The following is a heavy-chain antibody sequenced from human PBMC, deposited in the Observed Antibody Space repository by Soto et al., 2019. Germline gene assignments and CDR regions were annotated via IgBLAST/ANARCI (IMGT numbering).Heavy chain of an antibody. Sequence: ASETLSLTCTVSGGSISSYYWSWIRQPPGKGLEWIGYIYYSGSTNYNPSLKSRVTISVDTSKNQFSLKLSSVTAADTAVYYCARRSGHTYDYWGQGTLVTVSS. CDR1: GGSISSYY. D-gene: IGHD2-2*02. V-gene: IGHV4-59*08. CDR2: IYYSGST. J-gene: IGHJ4*02. CDR3: ARRSGHTYDY.